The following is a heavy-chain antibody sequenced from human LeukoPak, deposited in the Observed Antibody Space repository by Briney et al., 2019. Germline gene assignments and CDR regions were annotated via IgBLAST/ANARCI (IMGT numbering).Heavy chain of an antibody. CDR1: GHSISSYY. D-gene: IGHD5-18*01. CDR2: IYYSGST. V-gene: IGHV4-59*01. J-gene: IGHJ4*02. CDR3: ARGTDTAMARGIDY. Sequence: SETLSLTCTVSGHSISSYYWSWIRQPPGKGLEWIGYIYYSGSTNYNPSLKSRVTISGDTSKNQFSMKLSSVTAEDTAVYYCARGTDTAMARGIDYWGQGTLVTVSS.